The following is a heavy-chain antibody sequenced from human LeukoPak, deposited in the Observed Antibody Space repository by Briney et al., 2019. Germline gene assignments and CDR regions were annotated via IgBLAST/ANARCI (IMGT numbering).Heavy chain of an antibody. Sequence: ASVKVSCKAFGYTFTSNYMHWVRQAPGQGLEWMGWISAYNGNTNYAQNLQGRVTMTTDSSTSTAYMELRSLRSDDTAVYYCARHRLPRIYYDSSGYYHAAFDIWGQGTMVTVSS. J-gene: IGHJ3*02. CDR1: GYTFTSNY. D-gene: IGHD3-22*01. V-gene: IGHV1-18*04. CDR3: ARHRLPRIYYDSSGYYHAAFDI. CDR2: ISAYNGNT.